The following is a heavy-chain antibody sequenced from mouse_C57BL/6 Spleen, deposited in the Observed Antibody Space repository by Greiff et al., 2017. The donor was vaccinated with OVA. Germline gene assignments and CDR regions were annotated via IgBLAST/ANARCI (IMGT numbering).Heavy chain of an antibody. D-gene: IGHD2-2*01. V-gene: IGHV1-15*01. CDR3: TRWSMVTIY. Sequence: VQLVESGAELVRPGASVTLSCKASGYTFTDYEMHWVKQTPVHGLEWIGAIDPETGGTAYNQKFKGKAILTADKSSSTAYMELRSLTSEDSAVYYCTRWSMVTIYWGQGTTLTVSS. CDR2: IDPETGGT. J-gene: IGHJ2*01. CDR1: GYTFTDYE.